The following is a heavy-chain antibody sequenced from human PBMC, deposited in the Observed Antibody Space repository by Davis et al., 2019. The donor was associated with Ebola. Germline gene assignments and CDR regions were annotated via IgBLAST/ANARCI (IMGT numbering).Heavy chain of an antibody. CDR2: FDPEDGET. D-gene: IGHD3-22*01. J-gene: IGHJ4*02. CDR1: GYTLTELS. CDR3: ARGGPSYYDRYYFDY. Sequence: AASVQVSCKVSGYTLTELSMHWVRQAPGKGLEWMGGFDPEDGETIYAQKFQGRVTITADESTSTAYMELSSLRSEDTAVYYCARGGPSYYDRYYFDYWGQGTLVTVSS. V-gene: IGHV1-24*01.